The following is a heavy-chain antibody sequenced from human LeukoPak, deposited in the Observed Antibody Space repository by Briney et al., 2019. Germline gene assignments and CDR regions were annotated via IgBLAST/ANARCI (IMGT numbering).Heavy chain of an antibody. Sequence: SETLSLTCTVSGGSISSSSYYWGWIRQPPGKGLEWIGSIYYSGSTYYNPSLKSRVTISVDTSRNQFSLKLSSVTAADTAVYYCARQAYSYGFVWFDPWGQGTLVTVSS. CDR1: GGSISSSSYY. CDR3: ARQAYSYGFVWFDP. CDR2: IYYSGST. J-gene: IGHJ5*02. V-gene: IGHV4-39*01. D-gene: IGHD5-18*01.